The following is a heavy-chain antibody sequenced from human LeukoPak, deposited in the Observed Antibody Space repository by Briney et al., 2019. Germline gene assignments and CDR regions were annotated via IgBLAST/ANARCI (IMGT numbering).Heavy chain of an antibody. CDR2: IYYSGST. J-gene: IGHJ4*02. D-gene: IGHD1-26*01. Sequence: SETLSLTCTVSGDSISRNIYYWGWIRQPPGKGLEWIGGIYYSGSTDYNPSLKSRVTISVDTSKIQLSLRLTSVTAADTAVYYCTRHGSYYDWGQGTLVTVSS. V-gene: IGHV4-39*01. CDR1: GDSISRNIYY. CDR3: TRHGSYYD.